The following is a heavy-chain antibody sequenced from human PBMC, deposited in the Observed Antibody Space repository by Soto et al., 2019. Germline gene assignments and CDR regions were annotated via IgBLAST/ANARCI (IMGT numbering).Heavy chain of an antibody. CDR3: ARERTYFGDY. V-gene: IGHV1-69*05. J-gene: IGHJ4*02. Sequence: SVKVSCKDSGGTSRNYVISWVRQAPGQGLEWMGGIIPICGTPTYAQKFQGRVTMTRDTSTSTAYMELSSLRSEDTAVYYCARERTYFGDYWGQGTLVTVSS. CDR1: GGTSRNYV. CDR2: IIPICGTP. D-gene: IGHD3-9*01.